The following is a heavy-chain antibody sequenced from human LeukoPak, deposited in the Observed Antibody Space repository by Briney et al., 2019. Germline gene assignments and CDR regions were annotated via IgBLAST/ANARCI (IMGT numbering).Heavy chain of an antibody. CDR2: IKQDGSEK. J-gene: IGHJ4*02. Sequence: GGSLRLSCAASGFTFSSYWMSWVRQAPGKGLEWVANIKQDGSEKYYVDSVKGRFTISRDNAKNSLYLQMNSLRAEDTAVYYCAKEVSNVDTAMAYLDYWGQGTLVTVSS. CDR3: AKEVSNVDTAMAYLDY. D-gene: IGHD5-18*01. CDR1: GFTFSSYW. V-gene: IGHV3-7*01.